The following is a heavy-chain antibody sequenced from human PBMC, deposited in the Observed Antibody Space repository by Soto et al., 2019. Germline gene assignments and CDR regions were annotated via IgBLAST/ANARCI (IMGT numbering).Heavy chain of an antibody. CDR1: GFTFSSYA. Sequence: PGGSLRLSCAASGFTFSSYAMSWVRQAPGKGLEWVSAISGSGGSTYYADSVKGRFTISRDNSKNTLYLQMNSLRAEDTAVYYCAKLLRYFDWLLYGDRDDAFDIWGQGTMVTVSS. CDR2: ISGSGGST. V-gene: IGHV3-23*01. J-gene: IGHJ3*02. D-gene: IGHD3-9*01. CDR3: AKLLRYFDWLLYGDRDDAFDI.